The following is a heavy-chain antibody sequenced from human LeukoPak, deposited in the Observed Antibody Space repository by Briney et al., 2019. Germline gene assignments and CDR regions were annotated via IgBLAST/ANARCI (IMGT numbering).Heavy chain of an antibody. CDR1: GFIFSSYS. D-gene: IGHD6-19*01. CDR2: ISGSGDST. V-gene: IGHV3-23*01. CDR3: ALAVAGTYYAFDI. J-gene: IGHJ3*02. Sequence: GGPLRLSCGASGFIFSSYSVNGVRQALGEGLEWVTTISGSGDSTYCADFVEGRFTISRDNSKNTLYVQMNSLRAEDTAVYYCALAVAGTYYAFDIWGQGTMVTVSS.